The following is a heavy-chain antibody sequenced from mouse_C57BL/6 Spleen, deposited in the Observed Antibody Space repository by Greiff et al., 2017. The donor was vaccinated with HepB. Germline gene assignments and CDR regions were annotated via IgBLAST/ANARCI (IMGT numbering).Heavy chain of an antibody. V-gene: IGHV3-6*01. J-gene: IGHJ2*01. Sequence: VQLKESGPGLVKPSQSLSLTCSVTGYSITSGYYWNWIRQFPGNKLEWMGYISYDGSNNYNPSLKNRISITRDTSKNQFFLKLNSVTTEDTATYYCAREGPDFDYWGQGTTLTVSS. CDR2: ISYDGSN. D-gene: IGHD3-3*01. CDR1: GYSITSGYY. CDR3: AREGPDFDY.